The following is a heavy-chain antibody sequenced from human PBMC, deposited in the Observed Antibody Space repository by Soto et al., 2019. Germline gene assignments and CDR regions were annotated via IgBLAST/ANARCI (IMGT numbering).Heavy chain of an antibody. J-gene: IGHJ4*02. Sequence: TSETLSLTCTLSGCSISSYYWSWIRQPPGKGLEWIGYIYYSGSTNYNPSLKSRVTISVDTSKNQFSLKLSSVTAADKAVYYCARHNDYWGQGILVTVSS. CDR3: ARHNDY. CDR1: GCSISSYY. CDR2: IYYSGST. V-gene: IGHV4-59*08.